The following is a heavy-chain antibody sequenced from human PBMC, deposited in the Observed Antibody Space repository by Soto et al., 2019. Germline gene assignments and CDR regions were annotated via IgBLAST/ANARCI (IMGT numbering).Heavy chain of an antibody. V-gene: IGHV1-69*01. CDR1: AGTFSIYT. J-gene: IGHJ4*02. CDR2: IIPIFGTA. CDR3: AREGIAVAGTGLLDY. D-gene: IGHD6-19*01. Sequence: SVKVSSIASAGTFSIYTISLVRHSPGQGLEWMGGIIPIFGTANYAQKFQGRVTITADESTSTAYMELSSLRSQDTALYYCAREGIAVAGTGLLDYWGQGTLVTVSS.